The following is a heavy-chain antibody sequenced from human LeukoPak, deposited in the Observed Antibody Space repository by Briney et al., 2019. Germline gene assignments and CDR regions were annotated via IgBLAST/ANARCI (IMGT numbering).Heavy chain of an antibody. Sequence: PSQTLSLTCTVSGGSISSGGYYWSWIRQRPGKGLEWIGYIYYSGSTYYNPSLKSRVTISVDTSKNQFSLKLSSVTAADTAVYYCAREGAYCGGDCSGFDYWGQGTLVTVSS. J-gene: IGHJ4*02. D-gene: IGHD2-21*02. V-gene: IGHV4-31*03. CDR1: GGSISSGGYY. CDR2: IYYSGST. CDR3: AREGAYCGGDCSGFDY.